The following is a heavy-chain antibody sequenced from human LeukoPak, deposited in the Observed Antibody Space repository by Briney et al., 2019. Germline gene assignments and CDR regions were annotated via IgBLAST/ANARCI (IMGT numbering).Heavy chain of an antibody. CDR1: GFTFSSFS. CDR2: ISSSSTYI. CDR3: ARVHRPIAPAGDSFDY. J-gene: IGHJ4*02. D-gene: IGHD6-13*01. V-gene: IGHV3-21*04. Sequence: GGSLRLSCAASGFTFSSFSMNWVRQAPGKGLEWVSSISSSSTYIYYADSLKGRFTISRDNAKNSLYLQINSLRAEDTAVYYCARVHRPIAPAGDSFDYWGQGTLVTVSS.